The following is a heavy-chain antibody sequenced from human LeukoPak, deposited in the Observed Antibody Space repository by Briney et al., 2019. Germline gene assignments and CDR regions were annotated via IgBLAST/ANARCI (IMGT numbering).Heavy chain of an antibody. J-gene: IGHJ4*02. CDR3: AKGGRGNGEVY. CDR1: GFTFSSYS. CDR2: ISSSSSTI. D-gene: IGHD2-8*01. V-gene: IGHV3-48*01. Sequence: GSLRLSCAASGFTFSSYSMNWVRQAPGKGLEWVSYISSSSSTIYYADSVKGRFTISRDNAKNSLYLQMNSLRAEDTAVYYCAKGGRGNGEVYWGQGTLVTVSS.